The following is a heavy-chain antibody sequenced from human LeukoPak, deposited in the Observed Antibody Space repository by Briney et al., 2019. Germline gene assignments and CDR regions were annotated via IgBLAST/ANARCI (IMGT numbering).Heavy chain of an antibody. CDR2: IYTSGST. Sequence: SETLSLTCTVSGNSISSGDNYWSWIRQPAGKGLEWIGRIYTSGSTNYNPSLKRRVTISVDTSKNQFSLKLSSVTAADTAVYYCARSAGHYYYDTSYYFDYWGQGTLVTVSS. CDR3: ARSAGHYYYDTSYYFDY. CDR1: GNSISSGDNY. D-gene: IGHD3-22*01. J-gene: IGHJ4*02. V-gene: IGHV4-61*02.